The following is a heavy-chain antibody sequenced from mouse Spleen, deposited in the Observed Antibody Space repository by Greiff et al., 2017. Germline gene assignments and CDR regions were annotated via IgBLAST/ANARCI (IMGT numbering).Heavy chain of an antibody. CDR1: GYTFTDYE. Sequence: VQLQQSGAELVRPGASVTLSCKASGYTFTDYEMHWVKQTPVHGLEWIGAIDPETGGTAYNQKFKGKAILTADKSSSTAYMELRSLTSEDSAVYYCTRAARALFDYWGQGTTLTVSS. D-gene: IGHD3-1*01. J-gene: IGHJ2*01. V-gene: IGHV1-15*01. CDR2: IDPETGGT. CDR3: TRAARALFDY.